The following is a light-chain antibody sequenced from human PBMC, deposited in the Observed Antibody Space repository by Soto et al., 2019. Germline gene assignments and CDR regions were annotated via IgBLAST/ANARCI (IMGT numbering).Light chain of an antibody. V-gene: IGLV3-1*01. CDR1: TLGDKY. J-gene: IGLJ1*01. CDR3: QAWDSSTGV. CDR2: QDS. Sequence: SYELTQPPSVSVSPGQTASITCSGDTLGDKYACWYQQKPGQSPVLVIYQDSKRPSGIPERFSGSNSGNTATLTISGTQAMDEADYYCQAWDSSTGVFGTGTKATVL.